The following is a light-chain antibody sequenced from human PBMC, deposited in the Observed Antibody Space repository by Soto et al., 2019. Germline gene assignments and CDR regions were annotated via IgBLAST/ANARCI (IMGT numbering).Light chain of an antibody. J-gene: IGKJ2*02. CDR3: QQSYIIPRT. V-gene: IGKV1-39*01. CDR2: AAS. Sequence: DFQMTQSPSSLSASVGDRVTITCRASQSIRNYLNWYQQKPGKAPKLLISAASSLQSGVPPRFSGSGSGTEFALIITSLQPEDSATYYCQQSYIIPRTFGQGTKVDIK. CDR1: QSIRNY.